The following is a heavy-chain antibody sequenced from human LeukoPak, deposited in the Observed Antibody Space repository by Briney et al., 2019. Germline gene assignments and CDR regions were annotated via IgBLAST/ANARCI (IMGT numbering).Heavy chain of an antibody. CDR2: INAGNGNT. CDR1: GYTFTSYA. V-gene: IGHV1-3*01. Sequence: ASVKVSCKASGYTFTSYAMHWVRQAPGQRLEWMGWINAGNGNTKYSQKFQGRVTITRDTSASTAYMELSSLRSEDTAVYYCARGGYYDILTDWVRYFDLWGRGTLVTVAS. D-gene: IGHD3-9*01. CDR3: ARGGYYDILTDWVRYFDL. J-gene: IGHJ2*01.